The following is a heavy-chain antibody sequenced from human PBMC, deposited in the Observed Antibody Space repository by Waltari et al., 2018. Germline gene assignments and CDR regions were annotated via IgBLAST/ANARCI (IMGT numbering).Heavy chain of an antibody. D-gene: IGHD6-13*01. CDR1: GGSNSGTNYY. J-gene: IGHJ4*02. V-gene: IGHV4-39*01. CDR3: ARHTYSSSPDY. Sequence: QLQLQQSGPGLVQPSETLSLTCTVPGGSNSGTNYYWGWIRQPPGKGLEWIGSIYYSGSTYYNPSLKSRVTISVDTSKNQFSLKLSSVTAADTAVYYCARHTYSSSPDYWGQGTLVTVSS. CDR2: IYYSGST.